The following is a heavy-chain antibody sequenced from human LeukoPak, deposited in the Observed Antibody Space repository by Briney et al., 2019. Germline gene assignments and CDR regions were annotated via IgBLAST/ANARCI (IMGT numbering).Heavy chain of an antibody. J-gene: IGHJ4*02. D-gene: IGHD3-22*01. V-gene: IGHV3-73*01. CDR3: TVIYDSSGYRDY. Sequence: GGSLRLSCAASGFTFSGSAMHWVRQASGKGLEWVGRIRSKANSYATAHAASVKGRFTISRDDSKNTAYLQMNSLKTEDTAVYYCTVIYDSSGYRDYWGQGTLVTVSS. CDR2: IRSKANSYAT. CDR1: GFTFSGSA.